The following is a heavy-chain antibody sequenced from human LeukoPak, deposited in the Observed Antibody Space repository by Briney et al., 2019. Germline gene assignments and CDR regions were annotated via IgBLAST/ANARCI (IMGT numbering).Heavy chain of an antibody. CDR1: GYTFTGFH. J-gene: IGHJ4*02. CDR3: ARGDYYDGSGFPDY. CDR2: INPNTGGA. D-gene: IGHD3-22*01. Sequence: ASVKVSCKASGYTFTGFHMHWVRQAPGQGLDWMGWINPNTGGANYARKFQGRVTMTRDTSISTAYMELSKLRSDDTAVYYCARGDYYDGSGFPDYWGPGTLVTVSS. V-gene: IGHV1-2*02.